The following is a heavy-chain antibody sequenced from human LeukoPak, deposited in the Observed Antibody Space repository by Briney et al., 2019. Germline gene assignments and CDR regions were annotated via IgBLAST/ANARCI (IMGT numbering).Heavy chain of an antibody. D-gene: IGHD5-18*01. CDR1: GFTFSRYG. J-gene: IGHJ4*02. V-gene: IGHV3-30*03. Sequence: GGSLRLSCAASGFTFSRYGIHWVRQAPGKGLEWVAVISVDGSNKYYADSVKGRFTISRDNSQNTLYLQMNNLRAEDTALYYCARGLGYSYGYGIDYWGQGTLVTVSS. CDR2: ISVDGSNK. CDR3: ARGLGYSYGYGIDY.